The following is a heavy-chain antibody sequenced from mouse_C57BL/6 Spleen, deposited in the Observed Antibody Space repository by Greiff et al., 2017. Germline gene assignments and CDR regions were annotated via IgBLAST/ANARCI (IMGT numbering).Heavy chain of an antibody. CDR3: AGNYEAY. J-gene: IGHJ3*01. CDR1: GYTFTSYG. Sequence: QVQLKQSGAELARPGASVKLSCKASGYTFTSYGISWVKQRTGQGLEWIGEIYPRSGNTYYNEKFKGKATLTADTSSSTAYMELRSLTSEDSAVYFCAGNYEAYWGQGTLVTVSA. CDR2: IYPRSGNT. V-gene: IGHV1-81*01. D-gene: IGHD2-1*01.